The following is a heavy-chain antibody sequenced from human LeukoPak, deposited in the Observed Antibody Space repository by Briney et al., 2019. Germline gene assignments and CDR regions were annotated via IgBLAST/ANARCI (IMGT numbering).Heavy chain of an antibody. V-gene: IGHV3-9*01. CDR1: GFTFSSYW. D-gene: IGHD2-2*02. CDR2: ISWNSGSI. Sequence: GGSLRLSCAASGFTFSSYWMHWVRQAPGKGLVWVSRISWNSGSIGYADSVKGRFTISRDNAKNSLYLQMNSLRAEDTALYYCAKDHCSSTSCYTFDYWGQGTLVTVSS. CDR3: AKDHCSSTSCYTFDY. J-gene: IGHJ4*02.